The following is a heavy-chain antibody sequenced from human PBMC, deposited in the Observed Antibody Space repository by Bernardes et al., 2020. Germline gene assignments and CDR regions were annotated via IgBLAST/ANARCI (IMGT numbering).Heavy chain of an antibody. Sequence: SETLSLTCTVSGGSISSYYWSWIRQPPGKGLEWIGYIYYSGSTNYNPSLKSRVTISVDTSKNQFSLKLSSVTAADTAVYYCARDYSSSWLKGYYYYGMDVWGQGTTVTVSS. D-gene: IGHD6-13*01. V-gene: IGHV4-59*01. CDR2: IYYSGST. J-gene: IGHJ6*02. CDR1: GGSISSYY. CDR3: ARDYSSSWLKGYYYYGMDV.